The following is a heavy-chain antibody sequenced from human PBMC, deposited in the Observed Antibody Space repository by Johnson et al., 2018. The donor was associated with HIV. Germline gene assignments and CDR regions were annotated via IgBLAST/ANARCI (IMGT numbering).Heavy chain of an antibody. Sequence: VQLVESGGGLVQPGGSLRLSCAASGFTFSSNAMSWVRQAPGKGLEWVSAISGSGDSTYYADSVKGRFTISRDNSKNTLYLQMSSLRADDTAVYYCARENTFMDVASRGDSFDMWGQGTTVIVSS. J-gene: IGHJ3*02. D-gene: IGHD6-6*01. CDR3: ARENTFMDVASRGDSFDM. CDR1: GFTFSSNA. CDR2: ISGSGDST. V-gene: IGHV3-23*04.